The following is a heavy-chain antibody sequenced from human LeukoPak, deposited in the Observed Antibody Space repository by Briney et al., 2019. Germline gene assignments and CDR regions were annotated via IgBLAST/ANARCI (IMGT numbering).Heavy chain of an antibody. V-gene: IGHV5-51*01. Sequence: GESLKISCKGSGYSFTSYWIGWVRQMPGKGLEWMGIIYPGDSDTRYSPSFQGQVTISADKSISTAYLQWSSLKASDTAMYYCASHMCYYDSSGYYAEGPFDYWGQGTLVTVSS. CDR3: ASHMCYYDSSGYYAEGPFDY. J-gene: IGHJ4*02. CDR1: GYSFTSYW. D-gene: IGHD3-22*01. CDR2: IYPGDSDT.